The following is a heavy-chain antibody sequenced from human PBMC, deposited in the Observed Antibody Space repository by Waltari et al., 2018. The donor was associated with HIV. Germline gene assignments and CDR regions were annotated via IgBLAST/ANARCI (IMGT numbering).Heavy chain of an antibody. D-gene: IGHD6-6*01. CDR2: INHSGST. J-gene: IGHJ3*02. CDR1: GGSFSGYY. CDR3: ASWEYSSSSRQKTDAFDI. Sequence: QVQLQQWGAGLLKPSETLSLTCAVYGGSFSGYYWSWIRQPPGKGLEWIGEINHSGSTNYNPSLKSRVTISVDTSKNQFSLKLSSVTAADTAVYYCASWEYSSSSRQKTDAFDIWGQGTMVTVSS. V-gene: IGHV4-34*01.